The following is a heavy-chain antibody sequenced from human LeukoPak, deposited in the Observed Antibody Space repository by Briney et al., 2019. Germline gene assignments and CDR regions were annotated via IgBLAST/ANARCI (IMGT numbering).Heavy chain of an antibody. CDR1: GFTFSSYS. CDR3: ARGRDGYNLDY. Sequence: GGSLRLSCAASGFTFSSYSMSWVRQAPGKGLEWVSVIYSGGSTYYADSVKGRFTISRDNSKNTLYLQMNSLRAEDTAVYYCARGRDGYNLDYWGQGTLVTVSS. D-gene: IGHD5-24*01. J-gene: IGHJ4*02. CDR2: IYSGGST. V-gene: IGHV3-66*01.